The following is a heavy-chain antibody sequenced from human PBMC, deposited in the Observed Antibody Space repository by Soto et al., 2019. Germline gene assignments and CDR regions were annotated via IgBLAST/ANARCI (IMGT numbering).Heavy chain of an antibody. CDR2: IYSDGST. CDR1: GFTVSSNY. J-gene: IGHJ4*02. D-gene: IGHD6-13*01. Sequence: EVQLVESGGGLIQPGGSLRLSCTASGFTVSSNYMTWVRQAPGKGLEWVSVIYSDGSTYYADSVKGRFTISRDNSKNTLFLQLNSLRAEATAMYYCAREIGTSLDSWGQGTLVTVSS. CDR3: AREIGTSLDS. V-gene: IGHV3-53*01.